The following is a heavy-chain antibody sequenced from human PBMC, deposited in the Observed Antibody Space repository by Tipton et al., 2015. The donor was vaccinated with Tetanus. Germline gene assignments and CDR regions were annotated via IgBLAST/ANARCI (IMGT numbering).Heavy chain of an antibody. CDR2: ISWNSGSI. CDR3: AKDNYDSSGYSPTFDY. J-gene: IGHJ4*02. D-gene: IGHD3-22*01. CDR1: GFTFDDYA. V-gene: IGHV3-9*01. Sequence: SLRLSCAASGFTFDDYAMHWVRQAPGKGPEWVSGISWNSGSIGYADSVKGRFTISRDNAKNSLYLQMNSLRAEDTALYYCAKDNYDSSGYSPTFDYWGQGTLVTVSS.